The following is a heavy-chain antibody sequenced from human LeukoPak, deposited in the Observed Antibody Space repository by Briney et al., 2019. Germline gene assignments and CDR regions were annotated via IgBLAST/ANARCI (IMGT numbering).Heavy chain of an antibody. J-gene: IGHJ4*02. CDR1: GYTFTSYG. Sequence: ASVNVSCTASGYTFTSYGISWVRQAPGQGLEWMGWISAYNGNTNYAQKLQGRVTMTTDTSTSTAYMELRSLRSDGTAVYYCARTKITEHYFDSSGYSDYWGQGTLVTVSS. D-gene: IGHD3-22*01. V-gene: IGHV1-18*01. CDR3: ARTKITEHYFDSSGYSDY. CDR2: ISAYNGNT.